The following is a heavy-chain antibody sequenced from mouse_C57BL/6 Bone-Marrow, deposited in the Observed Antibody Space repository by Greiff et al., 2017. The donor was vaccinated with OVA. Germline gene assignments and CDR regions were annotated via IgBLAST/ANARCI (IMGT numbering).Heavy chain of an antibody. CDR2: ISYDGSN. CDR1: GYSITSGYY. J-gene: IGHJ4*01. V-gene: IGHV3-6*01. Sequence: ESGPCLVKPSQSLSLTCSVTGYSITSGYYWNWIRQFPGNKLEWMGYISYDGSNNYNPSLKNRISITRDTSKNQFFLKLNSVTTEDTATYYCAVTGYAMDYWGQGTSVTVSS. D-gene: IGHD2-12*01. CDR3: AVTGYAMDY.